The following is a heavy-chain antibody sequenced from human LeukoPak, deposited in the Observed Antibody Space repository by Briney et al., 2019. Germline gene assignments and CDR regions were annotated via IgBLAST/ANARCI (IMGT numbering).Heavy chain of an antibody. CDR3: ARGKSRVSHIDY. V-gene: IGHV4-38-2*02. CDR1: GYSISSGYY. Sequence: PSETLSLTCTVCGYSISSGYYWGWIRQPPGKGLEGIGSFYDSGNTYYNPSLKSRVPISVDTSKNQFSLKVRSVTAADTAVYFCARGKSRVSHIDYWGQGTLVTVSS. CDR2: FYDSGNT. J-gene: IGHJ4*02.